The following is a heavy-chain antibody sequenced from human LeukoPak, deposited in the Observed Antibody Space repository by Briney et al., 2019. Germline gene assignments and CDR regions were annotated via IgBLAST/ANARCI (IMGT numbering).Heavy chain of an antibody. CDR1: GFTFSSYS. D-gene: IGHD3-10*01. CDR2: ILFDGSKN. CDR3: ARDRYYGSGSRLTYFDY. V-gene: IGHV3-30*09. J-gene: IGHJ4*02. Sequence: GGSLRLSCAASGFTFSSYSMHWVRQAPGKGLEWVALILFDGSKNYYADSVKGRFAISRDNSENTLYLQMNSLRGDDTADYYCARDRYYGSGSRLTYFDYWGQGTLVTVSS.